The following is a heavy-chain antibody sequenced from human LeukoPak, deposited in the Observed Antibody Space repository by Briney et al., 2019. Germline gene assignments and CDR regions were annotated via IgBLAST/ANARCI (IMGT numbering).Heavy chain of an antibody. Sequence: EGSLRLSCAASGFTFSRYAMHWVRQAPGKGLEWVALISYDGSNKDFADSVKGRFTISRDNSKNTLYLQMNSLRAEDTAVYYCARAQTWIQLWLDYWGQGTLVTVSS. CDR3: ARAQTWIQLWLDY. CDR2: ISYDGSNK. V-gene: IGHV3-30-3*01. CDR1: GFTFSRYA. J-gene: IGHJ4*02. D-gene: IGHD5-18*01.